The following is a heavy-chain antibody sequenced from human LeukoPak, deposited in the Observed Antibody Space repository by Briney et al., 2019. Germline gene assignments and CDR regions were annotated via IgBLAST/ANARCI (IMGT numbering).Heavy chain of an antibody. CDR2: IYPGDSDT. J-gene: IGHJ4*02. Sequence: GESLKISCKGSGSLFTSYWIGWVRQMPGKGLEWMGIIYPGDSDTRYSPSFQGQVSISADKSISTAYLQWSSLKASDTAMYYCARSFGESSHPFDYWGQGTLVTVSS. V-gene: IGHV5-51*01. D-gene: IGHD3-10*01. CDR3: ARSFGESSHPFDY. CDR1: GSLFTSYW.